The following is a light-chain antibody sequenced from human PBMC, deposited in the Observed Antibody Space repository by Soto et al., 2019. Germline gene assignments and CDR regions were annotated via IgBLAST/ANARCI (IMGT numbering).Light chain of an antibody. J-gene: IGLJ1*01. CDR1: SSDVGRYNH. Sequence: QSALTQPRSVSASPGQSVTISCTGTSSDVGRYNHVSWYQQHPGKAPKLMIYDVNKWPSGVPDRFSGSKSGNTASLTISGLQAEDDADYYCYSSAGGLYVFGTGTKLTVL. CDR2: DVN. V-gene: IGLV2-11*01. CDR3: YSSAGGLYV.